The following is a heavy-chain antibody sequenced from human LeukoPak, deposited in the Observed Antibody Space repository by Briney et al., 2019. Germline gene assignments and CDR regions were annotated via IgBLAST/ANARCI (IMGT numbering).Heavy chain of an antibody. V-gene: IGHV3-74*01. D-gene: IGHD1-26*01. J-gene: IGHJ4*02. CDR2: INGDESST. CDR3: ARGAKWAYYFDY. CDR1: AFTFNTYW. Sequence: GGSLRLSCAASAFTFNTYWMHWVRQVPGRGLEWVSRINGDESSTNYADSVKGRFTIARDNAKDTLYLHMNSLTAEDTAVYYCARGAKWAYYFDYWGQGTLVTVSS.